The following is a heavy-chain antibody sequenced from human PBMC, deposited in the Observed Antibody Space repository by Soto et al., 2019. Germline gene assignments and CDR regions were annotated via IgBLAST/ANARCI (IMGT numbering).Heavy chain of an antibody. D-gene: IGHD3-10*01. Sequence: GECLKISCKGSGYSFSNYWIAWVRQMPGKGLEWMGITYVGDSDTRYSPSFQGQVTISADKSISTAYLQWRSLRASDTAMYYCARPRSGSYRLDYYGMDVWGQGTTVTVSS. CDR2: TYVGDSDT. J-gene: IGHJ6*02. CDR3: ARPRSGSYRLDYYGMDV. CDR1: GYSFSNYW. V-gene: IGHV5-51*01.